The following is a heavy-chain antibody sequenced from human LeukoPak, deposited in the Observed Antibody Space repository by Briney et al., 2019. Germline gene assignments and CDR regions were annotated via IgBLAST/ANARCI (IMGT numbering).Heavy chain of an antibody. J-gene: IGHJ4*02. Sequence: GGSLRLSCAASGFSFRDYWMSWVRQAPGKGLEWVSSISSSSSYIYYADSVKGRFTISRDNAKNSLYLQMNSLRAEDTAVYYCARESIAVGYFDYWGQGTLVTVSS. CDR1: GFSFRDYW. CDR3: ARESIAVGYFDY. D-gene: IGHD6-19*01. CDR2: ISSSSSYI. V-gene: IGHV3-21*01.